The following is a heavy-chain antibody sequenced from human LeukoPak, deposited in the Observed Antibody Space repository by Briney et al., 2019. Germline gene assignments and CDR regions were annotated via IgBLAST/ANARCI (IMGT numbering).Heavy chain of an antibody. J-gene: IGHJ6*02. Sequence: ASVKVSCKASGGTFSSYAIRWVRQAPGQGLEWMGRIIPILGIANYAQKFQGRVTITADKSTSTAYMELSSLRSEDTAVYYCARDGLYGDYGYYYGMDVWGQGTTVTVSS. V-gene: IGHV1-69*04. CDR3: ARDGLYGDYGYYYGMDV. D-gene: IGHD4-17*01. CDR2: IIPILGIA. CDR1: GGTFSSYA.